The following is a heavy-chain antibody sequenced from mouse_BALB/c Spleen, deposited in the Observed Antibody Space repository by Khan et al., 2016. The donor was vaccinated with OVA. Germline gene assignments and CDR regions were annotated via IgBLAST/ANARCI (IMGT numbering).Heavy chain of an antibody. CDR2: ISNGGGST. J-gene: IGHJ2*01. Sequence: EVELVESGGGLVQPGGSLKLSCAASGFTFSSYIMSWVRQTPEKRLEWVAYISNGGGSTYYLDTVKGRFTISRDNAKNTLYLQMSSLKSEDTAMYYCARHGNYVSFDYWGQGTTLIVSS. CDR3: ARHGNYVSFDY. D-gene: IGHD2-1*01. CDR1: GFTFSSYI. V-gene: IGHV5-12-2*01.